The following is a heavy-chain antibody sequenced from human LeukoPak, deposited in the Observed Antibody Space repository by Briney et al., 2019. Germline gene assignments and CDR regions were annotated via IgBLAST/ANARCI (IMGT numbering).Heavy chain of an antibody. V-gene: IGHV3-9*01. Sequence: PGGSLRLSCAASGFTFDDYAMHWVRQAPGKGLEWVSGISWNSGSVGYADSVKGRFTISRDNSKNTLYLQMNSLRAEDTAVYYCAKDPSHEGTATDYWGQGTLVTVSS. J-gene: IGHJ4*02. CDR3: AKDPSHEGTATDY. CDR2: ISWNSGSV. CDR1: GFTFDDYA.